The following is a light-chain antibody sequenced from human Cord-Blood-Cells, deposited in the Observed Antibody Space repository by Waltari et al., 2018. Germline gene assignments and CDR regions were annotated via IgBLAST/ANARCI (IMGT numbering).Light chain of an antibody. CDR3: QQSYSTPHT. CDR2: AAS. J-gene: IGKJ2*01. V-gene: IGKV1-39*01. CDR1: QSISSY. Sequence: DIQMTQSPSSLSASVAARVTITCRASQSISSYLNWYQQKPGKAPKLLIYAASSLQSGVPSRFSGSGSGTDFTLTISSLQPEDFATYYCQQSYSTPHTFGQGTKLEIK.